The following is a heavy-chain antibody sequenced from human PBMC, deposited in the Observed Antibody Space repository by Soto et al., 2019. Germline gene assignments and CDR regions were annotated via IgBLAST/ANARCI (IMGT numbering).Heavy chain of an antibody. J-gene: IGHJ2*01. V-gene: IGHV3-9*01. CDR3: ARAWRGSYSSGYFDL. Sequence: EVQLVESGGGLVQPGRSLRLSCAASGFTFDDYAMHWVRQAPGKGLEWVSGISWNSGSIGYADSVKGRFTISRDNSKNTLYLQMNSLRAEDTAVYYCARAWRGSYSSGYFDLWGRGTLVTVSS. D-gene: IGHD1-26*01. CDR2: ISWNSGSI. CDR1: GFTFDDYA.